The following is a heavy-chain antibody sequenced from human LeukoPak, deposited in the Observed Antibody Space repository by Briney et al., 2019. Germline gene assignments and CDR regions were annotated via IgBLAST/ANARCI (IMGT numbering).Heavy chain of an antibody. J-gene: IGHJ4*02. V-gene: IGHV3-7*01. D-gene: IGHD2-15*01. Sequence: GGSLRLSCAASGFMFPNHWMTWVRQAPGKGLEWVANINERGSETYYADYVKGRFTISRDNTKKSLFLQLNSLSVEDTAMYYCAKDYSFSHFNWGQGTLVTVSS. CDR2: INERGSET. CDR3: AKDYSFSHFN. CDR1: GFMFPNHW.